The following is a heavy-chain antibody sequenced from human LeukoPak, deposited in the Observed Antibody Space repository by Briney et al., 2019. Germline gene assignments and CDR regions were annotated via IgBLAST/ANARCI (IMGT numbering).Heavy chain of an antibody. V-gene: IGHV3-23*01. D-gene: IGHD1-26*01. CDR3: ANAVGATTHL. Sequence: PGGSLRLSXAASGFTFSSYAMSWVRQTPGKGLEWLSAISGSGGSTYYADSVKGRFTISRDNSKNTLYLQMDSLRAEDTAVYYCANAVGATTHLWGQGTLVTVSS. J-gene: IGHJ4*02. CDR1: GFTFSSYA. CDR2: ISGSGGST.